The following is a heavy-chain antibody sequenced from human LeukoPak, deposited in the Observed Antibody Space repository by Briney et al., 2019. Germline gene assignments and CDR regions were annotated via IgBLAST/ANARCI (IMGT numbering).Heavy chain of an antibody. CDR3: ARAIVVPTLFDY. Sequence: SETLSLTCAVYVGSFSGYYWRGIRQPPGKGLEWIGEINHSGSTNYNPSLKSRVTISVDTAKNQFSLKLSSVTAAATAVYSCARAIVVPTLFDYWGQGTLVTVSS. J-gene: IGHJ4*02. CDR1: VGSFSGYY. V-gene: IGHV4-34*01. CDR2: INHSGST. D-gene: IGHD1-26*01.